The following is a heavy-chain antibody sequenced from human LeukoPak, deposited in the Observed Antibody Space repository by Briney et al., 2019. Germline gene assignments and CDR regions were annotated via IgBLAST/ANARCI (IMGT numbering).Heavy chain of an antibody. D-gene: IGHD6-13*01. CDR2: INPSGGST. J-gene: IGHJ5*02. CDR1: GYTFTSYY. Sequence: GASVKVSCKASGYTFTSYYMHWVRQAPGQGLEWMGIINPSGGSTSYAQKFQGRVTMTRDMSTSTVYMELSSLRSEDTAVYYCASGEYSSSWYVNPFDPWGQGTLVTVSS. CDR3: ASGEYSSSWYVNPFDP. V-gene: IGHV1-46*01.